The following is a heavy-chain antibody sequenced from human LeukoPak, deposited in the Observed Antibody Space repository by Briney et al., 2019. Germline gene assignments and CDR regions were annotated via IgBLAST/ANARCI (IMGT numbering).Heavy chain of an antibody. Sequence: PGGSLRLSCAASGFTFDDYAMHWVRQAPGKGLEWVSGISWNSGSIGYADSVKGRFTISRDNSKNTLYLQMNSLRAEDTAVYYCARALAAAGFDYWGQGTLVTVSS. CDR1: GFTFDDYA. D-gene: IGHD6-13*01. CDR3: ARALAAAGFDY. J-gene: IGHJ4*02. V-gene: IGHV3-9*01. CDR2: ISWNSGSI.